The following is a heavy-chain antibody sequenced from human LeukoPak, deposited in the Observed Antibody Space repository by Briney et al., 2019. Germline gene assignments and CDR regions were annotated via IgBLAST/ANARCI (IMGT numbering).Heavy chain of an antibody. J-gene: IGHJ4*02. Sequence: GGSLRLSCAASGFTFRSYALHWVRQAPGKGLEWVAVISSDGSKKYYADSVEGRFTVSRDNSKNTIYLQMNSLRAEDTAVYYCASIMITFGGVISQDYWGQGTPVTVSS. CDR3: ASIMITFGGVISQDY. V-gene: IGHV3-30-3*01. D-gene: IGHD3-16*01. CDR1: GFTFRSYA. CDR2: ISSDGSKK.